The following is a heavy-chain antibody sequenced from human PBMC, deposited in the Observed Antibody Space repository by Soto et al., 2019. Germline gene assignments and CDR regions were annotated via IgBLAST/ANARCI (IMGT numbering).Heavy chain of an antibody. CDR1: GGSISSGGYS. Sequence: QLQLQESGSGLVKPSQTLSLTCAVSGGSISSGGYSWSWIRQPPGKGLEWIGYIYHSGSTYYNPFLKSRVTVSVDRSKNQFSLKLSSVTAADTAGYYCARAGGLGAVAVDYWGQGTLVTVSS. D-gene: IGHD6-19*01. J-gene: IGHJ4*02. CDR2: IYHSGST. CDR3: ARAGGLGAVAVDY. V-gene: IGHV4-30-2*01.